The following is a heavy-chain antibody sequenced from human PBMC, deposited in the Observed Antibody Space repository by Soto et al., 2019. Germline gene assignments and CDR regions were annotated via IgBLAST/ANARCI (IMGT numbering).Heavy chain of an antibody. CDR2: ISGSGDTK. CDR3: AKYCSSDVCFGY. CDR1: GFTFSSCS. V-gene: IGHV3-48*02. J-gene: IGHJ4*02. D-gene: IGHD2-8*01. Sequence: HPGGSLRLSCASSGFTFSSCSMNWVRQAPGKGLEWVSFISGSGDTKYYADSVKGRFTISRDNAKNSLYLQMSSLRDEDTAVYYCAKYCSSDVCFGYWGQGTLVTVSS.